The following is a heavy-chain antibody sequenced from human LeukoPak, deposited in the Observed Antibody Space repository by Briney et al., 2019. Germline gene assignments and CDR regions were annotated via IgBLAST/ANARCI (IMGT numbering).Heavy chain of an antibody. CDR1: RGTFSSYA. V-gene: IGHV1-69*05. J-gene: IGHJ5*02. D-gene: IGHD6-13*01. CDR3: ARDSPYSSSWYAPGVWFDP. Sequence: GASVKVSCKASRGTFSSYAISWVRQAPGQGLEWMGRIIPIFGTANYAQKFQGRVTITTDESTSTAYMELSSLRSEDTAVYYCARDSPYSSSWYAPGVWFDPWGQGTLVTVSS. CDR2: IIPIFGTA.